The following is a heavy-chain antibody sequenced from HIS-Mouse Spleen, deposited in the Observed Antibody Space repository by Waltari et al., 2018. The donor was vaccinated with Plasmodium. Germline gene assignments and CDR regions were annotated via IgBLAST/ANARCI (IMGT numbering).Heavy chain of an antibody. D-gene: IGHD3-3*01. CDR3: ARQLAYYDFWSGYSRGYYFDY. J-gene: IGHJ4*02. Sequence: QLQLQESGPGLVKPSETLSLTCTVSGGSISSSSYYWGWIRQPPGKGLEGIGSIDYSGRTYYKPSLKSRVTRALDTSKNQFSLKLSSVTAADTAVYYCARQLAYYDFWSGYSRGYYFDYWGQGTLVTVSS. CDR2: IDYSGRT. CDR1: GGSISSSSYY. V-gene: IGHV4-39*01.